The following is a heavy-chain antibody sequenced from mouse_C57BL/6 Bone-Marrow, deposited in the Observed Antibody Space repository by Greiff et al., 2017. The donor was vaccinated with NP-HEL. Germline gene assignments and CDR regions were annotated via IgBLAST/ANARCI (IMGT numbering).Heavy chain of an antibody. J-gene: IGHJ2*01. V-gene: IGHV1-26*01. Sequence: EVKLQQSGPELVKPGASVKISCKASGYTFTDYYMNWVKQSHGKSLEWIGDINPNNGGTSYNQKFKGKATLTVDKSSSTAYMELRSLTSEDSAVYYCARLEGYWGQGTTLTVSS. CDR3: ARLEGY. CDR2: INPNNGGT. CDR1: GYTFTDYY.